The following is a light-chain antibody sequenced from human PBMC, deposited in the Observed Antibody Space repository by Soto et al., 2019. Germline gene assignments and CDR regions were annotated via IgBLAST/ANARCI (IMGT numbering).Light chain of an antibody. Sequence: EVLMTQSPATLSVSPGERATLSCRASQGVSSNLAWYQQKPGQAPRLLIYGASTRATGIPARFSSSGSGTEFTLTISSLQSEDFAVYYCQQYNNWPPRGTFGQGTKVDIK. J-gene: IGKJ1*01. V-gene: IGKV3-15*01. CDR3: QQYNNWPPRGT. CDR2: GAS. CDR1: QGVSSN.